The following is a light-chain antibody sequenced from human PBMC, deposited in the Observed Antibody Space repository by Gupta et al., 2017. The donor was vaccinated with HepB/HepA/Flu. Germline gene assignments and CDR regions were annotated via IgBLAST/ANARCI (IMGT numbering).Light chain of an antibody. CDR3: RQSMQTPWT. CDR2: LGS. Sequence: EIVLTQSPVSLPVTPGETADLSCRPSQSLLHSNVYNSLDWSLQKPGQSPQLLIYLGSKRAFGVPDRGSGSGSCTNFTLKISRVEAEDFGVYYCRQSMQTPWTFGQGTKVEIK. V-gene: IGKV2-28*01. J-gene: IGKJ1*01. CDR1: QSLLHSNVYNS.